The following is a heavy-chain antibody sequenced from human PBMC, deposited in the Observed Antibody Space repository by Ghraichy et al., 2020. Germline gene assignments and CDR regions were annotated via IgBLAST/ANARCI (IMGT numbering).Heavy chain of an antibody. Sequence: GGSLRLSWTTSGFDLRESELHSLDYVSYKGLYWVSYISSSGSTIYYADSVKGRFTISRDNAKNSLYLQMNSLRAEDTAVYYCARGLSIAARPYYFDYWGQGTLVTV. J-gene: IGHJ4*02. V-gene: IGHV3-11*01. D-gene: IGHD6-6*01. CDR3: ARGLSIAARPYYFDY. CDR1: GFDLRESE. CDR2: ISSSGSTI.